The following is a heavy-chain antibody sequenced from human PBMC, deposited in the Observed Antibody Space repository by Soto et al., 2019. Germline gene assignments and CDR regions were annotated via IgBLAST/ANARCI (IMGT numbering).Heavy chain of an antibody. J-gene: IGHJ3*02. Sequence: GSLALSCAASGFTFSSYSMNWVRQAPGKGLEWVSSISSSSSYIYYADSVKGRFTISRDNAKNSLYLQMNSLRAEDTAVYYCARDHSPYNRNYTDAFDIWGQGTMVTVSS. D-gene: IGHD1-7*01. V-gene: IGHV3-21*01. CDR2: ISSSSSYI. CDR1: GFTFSSYS. CDR3: ARDHSPYNRNYTDAFDI.